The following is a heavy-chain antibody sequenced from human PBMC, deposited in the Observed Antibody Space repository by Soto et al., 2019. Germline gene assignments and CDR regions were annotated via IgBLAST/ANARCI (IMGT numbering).Heavy chain of an antibody. D-gene: IGHD3-22*01. Sequence: GESLKLSCAGSGITFSSYDMHWVRQATGKGLEWVSAIGTAGDTYYPGSVKGRFTISRDNSKNTLYLQMNNLRPEDTAVYYCASTQFLIIVARGNYWGQGTLVTVSS. CDR1: GITFSSYD. CDR3: ASTQFLIIVARGNY. CDR2: IGTAGDT. J-gene: IGHJ4*02. V-gene: IGHV3-13*04.